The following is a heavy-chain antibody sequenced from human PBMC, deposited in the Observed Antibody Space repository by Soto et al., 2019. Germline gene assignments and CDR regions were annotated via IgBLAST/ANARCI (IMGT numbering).Heavy chain of an antibody. Sequence: SVKVSCKASGGTFSSYAISWVRQAPGQGLGWMGGIIPIFDTADYAQKFQGRVTITADESTNTAYMELSSLRSGDTAVYYCAAGPYRVGLLGRAYWGQGPLVTVSS. CDR2: IIPIFDTA. J-gene: IGHJ4*02. V-gene: IGHV1-69*13. CDR1: GGTFSSYA. CDR3: AAGPYRVGLLGRAY. D-gene: IGHD4-4*01.